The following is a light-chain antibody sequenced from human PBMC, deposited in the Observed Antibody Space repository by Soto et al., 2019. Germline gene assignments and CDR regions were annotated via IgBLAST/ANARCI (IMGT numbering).Light chain of an antibody. J-gene: IGLJ3*02. CDR3: HSFDSGVSGWL. V-gene: IGLV1-40*01. Sequence: QSVLTQPPSMSGAPGQRVTVSCTGSNSNIGAGYDVHWYQQLPGKAPKLVIYGNDNRPSGVPDRFSGSTSGTSASLAISGLQAEDEADYYCHSFDSGVSGWLFGGWTKLTVL. CDR1: NSNIGAGYD. CDR2: GND.